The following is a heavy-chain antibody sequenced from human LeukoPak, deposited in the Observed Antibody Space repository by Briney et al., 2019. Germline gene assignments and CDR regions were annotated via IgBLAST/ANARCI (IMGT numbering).Heavy chain of an antibody. CDR3: AKDRVVVVAATLDY. J-gene: IGHJ4*02. D-gene: IGHD2-15*01. V-gene: IGHV3-23*01. Sequence: GGSLRLSCAASGFTFSSYAMSWVRQAPGKGLEWVSAISGSGGSTYYADSVKGRFTISRDSSKNTLYLQMNSLRAEGTAVYYCAKDRVVVVAATLDYWGQGTLVTVSS. CDR2: ISGSGGST. CDR1: GFTFSSYA.